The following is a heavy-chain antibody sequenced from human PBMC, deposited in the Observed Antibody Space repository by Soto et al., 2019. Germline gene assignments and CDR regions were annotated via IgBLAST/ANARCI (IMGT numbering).Heavy chain of an antibody. J-gene: IGHJ4*02. V-gene: IGHV3-23*01. CDR3: AKIKQGYFDY. Sequence: EVQLLESGGGLVQPGGSLRLSCAASGFIFDNYAMSWVRQAPGKGLEWISTISVGGSATFYADSVKGRFTISGDSSKSTMYLKMHSMRDEDMAIYYCAKIKQGYFDYWGQGTQVIVSS. CDR1: GFIFDNYA. CDR2: ISVGGSAT.